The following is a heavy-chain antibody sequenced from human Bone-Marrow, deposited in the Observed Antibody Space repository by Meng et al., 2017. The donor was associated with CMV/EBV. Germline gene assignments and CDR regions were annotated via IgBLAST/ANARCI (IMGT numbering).Heavy chain of an antibody. J-gene: IGHJ4*02. CDR1: GGSFSGYY. V-gene: IGHV4-34*01. Sequence: SETLSLTCAVYGGSFSGYYWSWIRQPPGKGLEWIGEIKHSGSTNYNPSLKSRVTISVDTSKNQFLLKLSSVTAADTSVYYCAIIPLGSGWSYFDYWGQGTLVTVSS. CDR3: AIIPLGSGWSYFDY. D-gene: IGHD6-19*01. CDR2: IKHSGST.